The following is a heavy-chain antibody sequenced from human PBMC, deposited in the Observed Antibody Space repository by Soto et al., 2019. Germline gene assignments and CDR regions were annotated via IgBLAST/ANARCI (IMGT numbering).Heavy chain of an antibody. J-gene: IGHJ5*02. CDR3: ARSFYMGGWFDP. CDR2: IYYRATT. Sequence: QLQLQESGPGLVKPSETLSLTCTVSGGSISGSDYYWGWIRQPPGKGLEWIASIYYRATTYYNSSLQSRIAISLDASKNHFSRTLTSVTAADAAVYYCARSFYMGGWFDPWGQGTLVTVSS. D-gene: IGHD3-16*02. CDR1: GGSISGSDYY. V-gene: IGHV4-39*02.